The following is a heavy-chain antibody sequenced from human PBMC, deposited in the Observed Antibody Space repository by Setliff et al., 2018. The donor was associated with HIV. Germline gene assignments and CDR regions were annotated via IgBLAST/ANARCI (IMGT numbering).Heavy chain of an antibody. J-gene: IGHJ4*02. CDR3: HSGYDTEEQSYFDY. V-gene: IGHV3-74*01. CDR2: VNSDGSSK. Sequence: PGGSLRLSCAASGFTFEKYWMHWVRQAPGKGLVWVSRVNSDGSSKTYADSVKGRFTISRDNAKNTLYLQMNSLRAEDTGVYYCHSGYDTEEQSYFDYWGQGTLVTV. D-gene: IGHD5-12*01. CDR1: GFTFEKYW.